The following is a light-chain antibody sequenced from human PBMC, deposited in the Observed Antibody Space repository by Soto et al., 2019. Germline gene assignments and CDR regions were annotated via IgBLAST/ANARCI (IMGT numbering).Light chain of an antibody. Sequence: EIVLTQSPLSLPVTPCEPASISCRSCQSLLHSNGYNFLNCYLQKPGQSPQLLIFLGSNRACGVASRCSGGGSSTDFTLKISRVEDDDVGVYYCMQALQTWTFGQGTKVEIK. J-gene: IGKJ1*01. CDR1: QSLLHSNGYNF. CDR2: LGS. CDR3: MQALQTWT. V-gene: IGKV2-28*01.